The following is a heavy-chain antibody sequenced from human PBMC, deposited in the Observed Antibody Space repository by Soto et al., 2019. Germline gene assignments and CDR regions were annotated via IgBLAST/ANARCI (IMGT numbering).Heavy chain of an antibody. V-gene: IGHV3-15*01. J-gene: IGHJ4*02. D-gene: IGHD3-3*01. Sequence: EVQLVESGGGLVKPGGSLRLSCAASGFTLANAWMSWVRQAPGKGLEWVGRIKSKSDGGTTDYAAPVKGRFTISRDDSKNTMYLQMNSLKPEDTAVYYCTTNLLRDFWSGYCTYWGQGTLVTVSS. CDR3: TTNLLRDFWSGYCTY. CDR2: IKSKSDGGTT. CDR1: GFTLANAW.